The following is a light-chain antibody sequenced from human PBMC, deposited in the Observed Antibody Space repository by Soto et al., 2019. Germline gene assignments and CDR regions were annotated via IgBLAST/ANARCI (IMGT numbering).Light chain of an antibody. CDR3: QQYGRSPSK. V-gene: IGKV3-20*01. CDR1: QSVSSSY. CDR2: GAS. Sequence: EIVLTQSPGTLSLSPGERATLSCRASQSVSSSYLAWYQQKPGQAPRLLIYGASSRATGIPDRFSGSGSGTEFTLTISRLEPEDFAVYYCQQYGRSPSKFGQGTKVEIK. J-gene: IGKJ1*01.